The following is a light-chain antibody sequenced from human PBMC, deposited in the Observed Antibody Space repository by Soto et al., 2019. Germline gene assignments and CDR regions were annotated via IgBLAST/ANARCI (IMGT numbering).Light chain of an antibody. CDR2: AAS. CDR1: QGISTY. J-gene: IGKJ1*01. CDR3: QNYNGAPWT. V-gene: IGKV1-27*01. Sequence: DIQMTQSPSSLSASVGDRVTITCRASQGISTYIVWYQQKPGTVPKLLIYAASTLQSGVQSRFSGSGSGTDFTLTISRLQPEDVATYYCQNYNGAPWTFGQGTKVDIK.